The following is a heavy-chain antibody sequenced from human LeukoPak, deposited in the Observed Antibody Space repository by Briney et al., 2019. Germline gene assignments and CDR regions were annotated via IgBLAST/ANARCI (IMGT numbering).Heavy chain of an antibody. D-gene: IGHD3-10*01. CDR1: GGSISSYY. V-gene: IGHV4-59*08. CDR3: ARGYYYGSGSYPVYYYYYGMDV. CDR2: IYYSGST. Sequence: SETLSLTCTVSGGSISSYYWSWIRQPPGKGLEWIGYIYYSGSTNYNPSLKSRVTISVDPSKNQFSLKLSSVTAADTAVYYCARGYYYGSGSYPVYYYYYGMDVWGQGTTVTVSS. J-gene: IGHJ6*02.